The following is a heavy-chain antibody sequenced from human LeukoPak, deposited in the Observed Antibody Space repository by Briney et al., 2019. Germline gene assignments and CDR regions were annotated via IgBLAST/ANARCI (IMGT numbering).Heavy chain of an antibody. CDR3: VRGITGTTTFDY. CDR2: TYYRSKWYK. CDR1: GDSVSSNSAA. V-gene: IGHV6-1*01. D-gene: IGHD1-7*01. Sequence: SQTLSLTCAISGDSVSSNSAAWNWIRQSPSRGLEWLGRTYYRSKWYKGYAVSVKSRITINPDTSKNQFSLQVNSVTPEGTAVYYCVRGITGTTTFDYWGQGTLVTVSS. J-gene: IGHJ4*02.